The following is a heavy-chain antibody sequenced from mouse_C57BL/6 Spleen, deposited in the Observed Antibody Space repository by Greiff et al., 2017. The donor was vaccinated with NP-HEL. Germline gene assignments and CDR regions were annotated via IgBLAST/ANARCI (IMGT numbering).Heavy chain of an antibody. Sequence: DVMLVESEGGLVQPGSSMKLSCTASGFTFSDYYMAWVRQVPEKGLEWVANINYDGSSTYYLDSLKSRFIISRDNAKNILYLQMSSLKSEDTATYYCARGDWPYWYFDVWGTGTTVTVSS. CDR1: GFTFSDYY. CDR2: INYDGSST. V-gene: IGHV5-16*01. J-gene: IGHJ1*03. CDR3: ARGDWPYWYFDV.